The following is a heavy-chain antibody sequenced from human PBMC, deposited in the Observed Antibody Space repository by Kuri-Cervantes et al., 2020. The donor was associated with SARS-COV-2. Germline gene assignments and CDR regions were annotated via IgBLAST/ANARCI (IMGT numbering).Heavy chain of an antibody. Sequence: SETLSLTCTVSGGSISSGNYYWSWIRQPPGKGLEWIGYMSHSGNTYYNPSLKSRVSISVDTSKNQFSLKLSSVTAADTAMYYCAREVVTAAGIWFDPWGQGTLVTVSS. CDR2: MSHSGNT. J-gene: IGHJ5*02. V-gene: IGHV4-30-4*08. CDR3: AREVVTAAGIWFDP. D-gene: IGHD6-13*01. CDR1: GGSISSGNYY.